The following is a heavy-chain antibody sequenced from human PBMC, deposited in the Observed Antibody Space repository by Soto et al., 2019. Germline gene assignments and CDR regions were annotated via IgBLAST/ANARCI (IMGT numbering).Heavy chain of an antibody. V-gene: IGHV3-7*05. CDR1: GFTFDNYW. D-gene: IGHD3-16*01. J-gene: IGHJ6*02. CDR3: ARDLGDYGMDV. Sequence: GGSLRLSCATSGFTFDNYWMSWVRQAPGKGLEWVANIKQDASEKYYVDSVKGRFTIFRGNAKNSLYLQMNSLRAEDTAVYYCARDLGDYGMDVWGQGTTVTVSS. CDR2: IKQDASEK.